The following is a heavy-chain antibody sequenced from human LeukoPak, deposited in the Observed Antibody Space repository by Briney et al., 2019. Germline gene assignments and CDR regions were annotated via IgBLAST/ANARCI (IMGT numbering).Heavy chain of an antibody. CDR3: ARSSLYRSSWYFDF. Sequence: SETLSLTCTVSGGSISSSSYYWGWIRQPPGKGLEWIGSIYYSGSTYYNPSLKSRVTISVDTYKNQFSLKLSSVTAADTAVYYCARSSLYRSSWYFDFWGQGTLVTVSS. D-gene: IGHD6-13*01. V-gene: IGHV4-39*01. J-gene: IGHJ4*02. CDR1: GGSISSSSYY. CDR2: IYYSGST.